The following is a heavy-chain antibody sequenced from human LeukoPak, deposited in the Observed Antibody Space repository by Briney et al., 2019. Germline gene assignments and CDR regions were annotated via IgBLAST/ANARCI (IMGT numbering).Heavy chain of an antibody. Sequence: GASVKVSRKASGYTFTGYYMHWVRQAPGQGLEWMGWINPNSGGTKYAQKFQGWVTMTRDTSITTAYMELSRLRSDDTAVYYCARGAYYDILTGYSTFADYWGQGTLVTVSS. J-gene: IGHJ4*02. CDR3: ARGAYYDILTGYSTFADY. CDR2: INPNSGGT. D-gene: IGHD3-9*01. V-gene: IGHV1-2*04. CDR1: GYTFTGYY.